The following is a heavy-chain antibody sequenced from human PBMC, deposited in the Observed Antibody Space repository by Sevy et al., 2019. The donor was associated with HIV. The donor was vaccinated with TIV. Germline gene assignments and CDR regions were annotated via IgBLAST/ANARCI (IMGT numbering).Heavy chain of an antibody. CDR2: INYNGHI. CDR1: GGYITSLY. J-gene: IGHJ4*02. CDR3: AGENAWGRGYS. Sequence: SETLSLTCTVSGGYITSLYWNWIRQPPGKGLEWIANINYNGHINYNPSLKSRVTLSLDTSKNQFSLRLSSVTAADTAMYYCAGENAWGRGYSWGQGTLVTVSS. V-gene: IGHV4-59*08. D-gene: IGHD1-26*01.